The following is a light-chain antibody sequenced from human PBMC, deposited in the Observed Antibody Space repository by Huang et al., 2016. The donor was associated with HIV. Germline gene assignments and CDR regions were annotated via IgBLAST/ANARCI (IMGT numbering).Light chain of an antibody. V-gene: IGKV1-39*01. J-gene: IGKJ2*01. CDR1: QSISTY. CDR2: AAS. Sequence: DIQMTQSPSSLSASVGDGVTITCRASQSISTYLHWYQQKPGKAPKLLIYAASSLQSGVPSRFSGSGSGTYFTLTISSLQPDDFATYYCQQSYFTLYTFGQGTKLEIK. CDR3: QQSYFTLYT.